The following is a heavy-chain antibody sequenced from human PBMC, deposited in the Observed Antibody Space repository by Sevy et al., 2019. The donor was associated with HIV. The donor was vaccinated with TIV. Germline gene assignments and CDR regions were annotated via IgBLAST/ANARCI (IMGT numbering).Heavy chain of an antibody. V-gene: IGHV3-11*04. J-gene: IGHJ5*02. CDR2: ISGSGSTI. CDR3: ARDLRFGGFWDNGLDA. Sequence: GGSLRLSCAASGFTFSNYYMSWVRQAPGKGLEWVSYISGSGSTIYYADSVKGRFTISRDNARTSLFLQMDSLRAEDTALNRWARDLRFGGFWDNGLDAWGQGSLVTVSS. D-gene: IGHD3-10*01. CDR1: GFTFSNYY.